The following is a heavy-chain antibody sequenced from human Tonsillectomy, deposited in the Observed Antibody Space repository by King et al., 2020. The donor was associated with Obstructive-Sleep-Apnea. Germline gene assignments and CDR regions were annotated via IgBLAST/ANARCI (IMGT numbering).Heavy chain of an antibody. J-gene: IGHJ5*02. CDR3: ARGCKRYFDWLLSQAWFDP. CDR1: GGSFSGYY. D-gene: IGHD3-9*01. Sequence: VQLQQWGAGLLKPSETLSLTCAVYGGSFSGYYWSWIRQPPGKGLEWIGEINHSGSTNYNPSLKSRVTISVDTSKNQFSLKLSSVTAADTAVYYCARGCKRYFDWLLSQAWFDPWGQGTLVTVSS. V-gene: IGHV4-34*01. CDR2: INHSGST.